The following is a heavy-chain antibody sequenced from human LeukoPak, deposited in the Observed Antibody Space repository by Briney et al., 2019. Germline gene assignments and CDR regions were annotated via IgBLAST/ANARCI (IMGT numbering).Heavy chain of an antibody. CDR1: GASVSSGSYY. D-gene: IGHD2-21*01. CDR2: IYYSGST. V-gene: IGHV4-61*01. CDR3: ARAHVAIRSVDY. Sequence: SETLSLTCTVSGASVSSGSYYWRWIRQPPGKGLELIGYIYYSGSTNYNPSLKSRVTISVDTSKNQFSLKLSSVTAADTAVYYCARAHVAIRSVDYWGQGTLVTVSS. J-gene: IGHJ4*02.